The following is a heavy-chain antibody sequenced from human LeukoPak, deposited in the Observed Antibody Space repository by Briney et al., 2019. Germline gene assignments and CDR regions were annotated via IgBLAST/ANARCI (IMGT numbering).Heavy chain of an antibody. J-gene: IGHJ4*02. CDR3: AKGPLRGTAAAIDY. CDR1: GFTFSNFA. V-gene: IGHV3-30*18. CDR2: ISYDGRNK. Sequence: GGSLRLSCVASGFTFSNFAMHWVRQAPGKGLEWVAVISYDGRNKHYPDSVKGRFTISRDISTDTLWLQMDSLRTEDTAVYYCAKGPLRGTAAAIDYWGQGTLVTVSS. D-gene: IGHD2-2*01.